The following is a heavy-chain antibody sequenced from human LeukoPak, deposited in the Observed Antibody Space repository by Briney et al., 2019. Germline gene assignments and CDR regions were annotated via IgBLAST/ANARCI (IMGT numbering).Heavy chain of an antibody. V-gene: IGHV4-39*07. Sequence: SETLSLTCTVSGGSISSSSYYWGWIRQPPGKGLEWIGSIYHSGSTYYNPSLKSRVTISVDTSKNQFSLKLSSVTAADTAVYYCASLTYSSSWYIDYWGQGTLVTVSS. CDR3: ASLTYSSSWYIDY. J-gene: IGHJ4*02. D-gene: IGHD6-13*01. CDR1: GGSISSSSYY. CDR2: IYHSGST.